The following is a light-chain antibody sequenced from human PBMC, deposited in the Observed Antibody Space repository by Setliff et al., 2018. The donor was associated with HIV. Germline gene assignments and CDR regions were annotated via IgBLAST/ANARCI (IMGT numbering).Light chain of an antibody. CDR3: CSYAGSSTFPYV. Sequence: QSVLTQPASVSGSPGQSITISCTGTSSDVGSYNLVSWYQQHPGKTPKVMIYDVTKRPSGVSNRFSGSKSGNAASLTISGLQAEDEADYYCCSYAGSSTFPYVFGTGTKVTVL. CDR1: SSDVGSYNL. J-gene: IGLJ1*01. V-gene: IGLV2-23*02. CDR2: DVT.